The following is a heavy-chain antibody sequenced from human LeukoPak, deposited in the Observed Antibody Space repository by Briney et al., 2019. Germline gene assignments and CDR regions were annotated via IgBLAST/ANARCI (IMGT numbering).Heavy chain of an antibody. CDR2: LTSSVNYM. CDR1: GFTFSSYS. J-gene: IGHJ4*02. Sequence: WGSLRLSCAASGFTFSSYSMNWVRQAPRKGLEWGSSLTSSVNYMYYADSVKGRFTISSDNAKNSLYLQMDSLRAEDTALYYCARDRGYCSGGTCYPVYFDYWGQGTLVTVSS. V-gene: IGHV3-21*01. CDR3: ARDRGYCSGGTCYPVYFDY. D-gene: IGHD2-15*01.